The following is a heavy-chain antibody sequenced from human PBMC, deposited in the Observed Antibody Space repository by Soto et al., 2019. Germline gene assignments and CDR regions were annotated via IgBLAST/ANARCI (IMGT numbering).Heavy chain of an antibody. CDR2: ISRDGNAI. Sequence: SRGSLRLSCAASVFIFSDYYMSWIRQAPGKGLEWLAYISRDGNAIFYADSVIGRFTVSRDNAKNSLFLQMDDLRAEDTAMFFCARGAEMSSLTKWFDPWAQGTLVTVS. V-gene: IGHV3-11*01. D-gene: IGHD1-1*01. CDR1: VFIFSDYY. J-gene: IGHJ5*02. CDR3: ARGAEMSSLTKWFDP.